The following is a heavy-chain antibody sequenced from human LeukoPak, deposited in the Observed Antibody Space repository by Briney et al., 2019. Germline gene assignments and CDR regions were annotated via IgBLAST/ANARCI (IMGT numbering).Heavy chain of an antibody. CDR1: GFSFSSYS. J-gene: IGHJ4*02. V-gene: IGHV3-21*01. Sequence: GGSLRLSCVTAGFSFSSYSMNWVRQAPGKGLEWVSSISSSSSYTYYADSVKGRFTISRDNAKNSLYLQMNSLRAEDTAVYYCARDRNNWNRGYFDYWGQGTLVTVSS. D-gene: IGHD1-20*01. CDR2: ISSSSSYT. CDR3: ARDRNNWNRGYFDY.